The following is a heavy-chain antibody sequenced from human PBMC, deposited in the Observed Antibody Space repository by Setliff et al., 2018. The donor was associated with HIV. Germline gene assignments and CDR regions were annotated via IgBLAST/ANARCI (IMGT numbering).Heavy chain of an antibody. J-gene: IGHJ3*01. CDR1: GYTFNNYA. CDR2: INTNTGNP. CDR3: ATPRTPQLYCSGGSCFDAFDL. V-gene: IGHV7-4-1*02. D-gene: IGHD2-15*01. Sequence: ASVKVSCKASGYTFNNYAMNWVRQAPGQGLELMGWINTNTGNPTHAQGFTGRFVFSLDTSVSTAYLQISRLKAEDTAVYYCATPRTPQLYCSGGSCFDAFDLWGQGTMVTV.